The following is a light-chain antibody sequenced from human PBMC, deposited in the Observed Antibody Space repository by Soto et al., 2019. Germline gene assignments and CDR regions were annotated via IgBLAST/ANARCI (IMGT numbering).Light chain of an antibody. CDR1: QSVSSN. Sequence: EIVMTQSPATLSVSQGERATISCRASQSVSSNLAWYQQKPGQATRHLIYGASTRATGIPARFSGSGSGPEFTLTISSLQSEDFAVYYCQQYNNWPPPLTFGGGTKVEIK. CDR2: GAS. V-gene: IGKV3-15*01. J-gene: IGKJ4*01. CDR3: QQYNNWPPPLT.